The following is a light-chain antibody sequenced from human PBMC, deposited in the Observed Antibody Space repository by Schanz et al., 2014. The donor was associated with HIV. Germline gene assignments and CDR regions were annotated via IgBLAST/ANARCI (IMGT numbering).Light chain of an antibody. CDR2: GAS. CDR3: QQYAVSSWT. J-gene: IGKJ1*01. CDR1: QGINNY. V-gene: IGKV1-27*01. Sequence: DIQMTQSPSSLSASVGDSVTITCRASQGINNYLAWYQQRPGKVPTLLVYGASTLRSGVPSRFSGSGSGTDFTLTITSLQPEDVATYYCQQYAVSSWTFGQGTRVQSK.